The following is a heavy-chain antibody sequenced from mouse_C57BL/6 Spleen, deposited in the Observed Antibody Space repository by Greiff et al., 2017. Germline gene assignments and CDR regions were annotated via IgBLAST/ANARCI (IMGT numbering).Heavy chain of an antibody. J-gene: IGHJ3*01. CDR3: AREDWDWFAY. CDR2: IYPRSGNT. Sequence: VQLVESGAELARPGASVKLSCKASGYTFTSYGISWVKQRTGQGLEWIGGIYPRSGNTYYNEKFKGKATLNADKSSSTAYMELRSLTSEDSAVYFCAREDWDWFAYWGQGTLVTVSA. CDR1: GYTFTSYG. V-gene: IGHV1-81*01. D-gene: IGHD4-1*01.